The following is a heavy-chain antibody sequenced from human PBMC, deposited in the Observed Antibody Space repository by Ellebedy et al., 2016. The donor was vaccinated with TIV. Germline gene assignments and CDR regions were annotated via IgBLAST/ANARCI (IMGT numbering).Heavy chain of an antibody. CDR1: GFTFRDYW. J-gene: IGHJ4*02. Sequence: PGGSLRLSCEVSGFTFRDYWFNWVRQVPGEGLVWVSRVNPDGYTNYADSVKGRFIISRDNAKNTLYLEMSRLTDEDTAIYYCVRGSNDWYGMDYWGQGTLVTVSS. CDR2: VNPDGYT. CDR3: VRGSNDWYGMDY. V-gene: IGHV3-74*01. D-gene: IGHD6-19*01.